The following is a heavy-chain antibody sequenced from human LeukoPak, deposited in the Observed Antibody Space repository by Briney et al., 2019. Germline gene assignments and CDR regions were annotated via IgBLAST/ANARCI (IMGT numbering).Heavy chain of an antibody. CDR3: ARDIPDGSGTPDY. CDR1: GFTFSSYG. V-gene: IGHV3-33*01. Sequence: GRSLRLSCAASGFTFSSYGMHWVRQAPGKGLEWVAVIWYDGSNKYHADSVKGRFTISRDNSKNTLYLQMNGLRAGDTAVYYCARDIPDGSGTPDYWGQGSLVTVSS. D-gene: IGHD3-10*01. CDR2: IWYDGSNK. J-gene: IGHJ4*02.